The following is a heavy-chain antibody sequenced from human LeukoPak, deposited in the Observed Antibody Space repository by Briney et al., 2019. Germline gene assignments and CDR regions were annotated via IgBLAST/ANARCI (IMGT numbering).Heavy chain of an antibody. J-gene: IGHJ4*02. V-gene: IGHV3-21*01. CDR2: ISSSSSYI. CDR1: GFTFSSYS. CDR3: ARDGDSVGAYYYDSSGYYEDY. Sequence: GGSLRLSCAASGFTFSSYSMNWVHQAPGKGLEWVSSISSSSSYIYYADSVKGRFTISRDNAKNSLYLQMNSLRAEDTAVYYCARDGDSVGAYYYDSSGYYEDYWGQGTLVTVSS. D-gene: IGHD3-22*01.